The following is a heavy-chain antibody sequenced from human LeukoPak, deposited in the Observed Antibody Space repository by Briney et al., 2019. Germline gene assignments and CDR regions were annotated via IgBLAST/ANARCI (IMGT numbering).Heavy chain of an antibody. Sequence: GGSLRLSCAASGFTFDDYSMHWVRQAPGKGLEWVSGISWNSGFIGYADSVKGRFTISRDNAKNSLYLQMNSLRAEDTALYYCAKDSYYGSGSYSDYWGQGTLVTVSS. D-gene: IGHD3-10*01. CDR2: ISWNSGFI. V-gene: IGHV3-9*01. J-gene: IGHJ4*02. CDR3: AKDSYYGSGSYSDY. CDR1: GFTFDDYS.